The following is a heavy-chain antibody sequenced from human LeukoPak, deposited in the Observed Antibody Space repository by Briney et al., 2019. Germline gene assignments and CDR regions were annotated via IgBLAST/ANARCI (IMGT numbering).Heavy chain of an antibody. D-gene: IGHD4-17*01. CDR3: ARDFAGDRDY. CDR2: ISYDGSNK. CDR1: GFTFSSYA. V-gene: IGHV3-30*04. J-gene: IGHJ4*02. Sequence: GRSLRLSCAASGFTFSSYAMHWVRQAPGKGLEWVAVISYDGSNKYYADSVKGRFTISRDNAKNTLYLQMNSLRAEDTAVYYCARDFAGDRDYWGQGTLVTVSS.